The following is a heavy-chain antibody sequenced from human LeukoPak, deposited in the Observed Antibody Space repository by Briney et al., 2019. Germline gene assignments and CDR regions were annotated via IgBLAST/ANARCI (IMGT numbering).Heavy chain of an antibody. J-gene: IGHJ5*02. CDR2: IYYSGTT. V-gene: IGHV4-59*02. D-gene: IGHD2-2*01. CDR1: GGSVSHYY. CDR3: GRGTLGGTTPLGVQDDP. Sequence: KPSETLSLTCTVSGGSVSHYYWSWIRQPPGKGLEWFGYIYYSGTTNYNPSLKSRVTMSVDTSKNQFSLRLNSVTAADTAVYYCGRGTLGGTTPLGVQDDPWGQGILVTFSS.